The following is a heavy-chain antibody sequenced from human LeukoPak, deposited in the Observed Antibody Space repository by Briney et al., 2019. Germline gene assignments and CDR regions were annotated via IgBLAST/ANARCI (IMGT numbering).Heavy chain of an antibody. D-gene: IGHD3-22*01. V-gene: IGHV3-20*04. J-gene: IGHJ4*02. CDR2: INWNGGST. Sequence: GGSLRLSCAASGFTFSNYGMSWVRQAPGKGLEWVSGINWNGGSTGYADSVKGRFTISRDNAKNSLYLQMNSLRAEDTALYYCARANYYDSQMFDYWGQGTLVTVSS. CDR3: ARANYYDSQMFDY. CDR1: GFTFSNYG.